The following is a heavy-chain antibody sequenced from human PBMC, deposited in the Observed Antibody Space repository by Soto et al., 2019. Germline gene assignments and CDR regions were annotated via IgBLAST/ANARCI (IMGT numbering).Heavy chain of an antibody. CDR3: ARGPHIVVVPAAILGGGMDV. CDR1: GYSVSSNSAA. D-gene: IGHD2-2*01. CDR2: TYYRSKWYN. Sequence: PSHTRSLTCAISGYSVSSNSAAWNLIRQSPSRGLEWLGRTYYRSKWYNDYAVSVKSRITINPDTSKNQFSLQLNSVTPEDTAVYYCARGPHIVVVPAAILGGGMDVWGQGTTVTVSS. V-gene: IGHV6-1*01. J-gene: IGHJ6*02.